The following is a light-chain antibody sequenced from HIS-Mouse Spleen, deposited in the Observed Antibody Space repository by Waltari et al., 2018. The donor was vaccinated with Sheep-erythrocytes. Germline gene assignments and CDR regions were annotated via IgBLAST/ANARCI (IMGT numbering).Light chain of an antibody. CDR2: EGS. CDR1: SSDVGSYNL. V-gene: IGLV2-23*01. CDR3: CSYAGSSTFVV. Sequence: QSALTQPASVSGSPGQSITISCTGTSSDVGSYNLVSWYQQHPGKAPKLMIYEGSKRPSGVSNRCSGSKYGNTASRTISGLQAEDEADYYCCSYAGSSTFVVFGGGTKLTVL. J-gene: IGLJ2*01.